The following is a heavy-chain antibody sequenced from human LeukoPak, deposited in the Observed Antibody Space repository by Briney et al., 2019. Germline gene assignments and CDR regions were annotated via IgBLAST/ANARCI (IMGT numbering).Heavy chain of an antibody. V-gene: IGHV5-51*01. Sequence: GESLKISCKGSGYSFTSYWIGWGRPMPGKGMGWRGMIYPGDSDTRYSPSFQGQVTASADKSISTTYLQWSSLKASDTAMYYWARRPVAAAYRAFDIWGQGTMVTVSS. J-gene: IGHJ3*02. CDR3: ARRPVAAAYRAFDI. CDR2: IYPGDSDT. D-gene: IGHD6-13*01. CDR1: GYSFTSYW.